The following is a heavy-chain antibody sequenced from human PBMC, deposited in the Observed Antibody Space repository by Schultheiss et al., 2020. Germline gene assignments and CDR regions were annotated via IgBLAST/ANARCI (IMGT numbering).Heavy chain of an antibody. CDR1: GGSISSYY. CDR3: ARDWGYGGKRDYYYYYGMDV. V-gene: IGHV4-59*01. Sequence: SETLSLTCTVSGGSISSYYWSWIRQPPGKGLEWIGYIYYSGSTNYNPSLKGRVTISVDTSKNQFSLKLSSVTAADTAVYYCARDWGYGGKRDYYYYYGMDVWGQGTTVTVSS. CDR2: IYYSGST. J-gene: IGHJ6*02. D-gene: IGHD4-23*01.